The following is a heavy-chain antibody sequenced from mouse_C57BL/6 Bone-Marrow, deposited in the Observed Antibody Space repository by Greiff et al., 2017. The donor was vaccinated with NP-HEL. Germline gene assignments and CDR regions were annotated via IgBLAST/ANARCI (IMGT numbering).Heavy chain of an antibody. D-gene: IGHD2-4*01. CDR2: IDPSDSYT. CDR1: GYTFTSYW. J-gene: IGHJ4*01. V-gene: IGHV1-69*01. Sequence: QVQLQQPGAELVMPGASVKLSCKASGYTFTSYWMHWVKQRPGPGLEWIGEIDPSDSYTNYNQKFKGKSTLTVDKSSCPAYMQLSSLTSDDSAVYYCARLRLAMDYWGQGTSVTVSS. CDR3: ARLRLAMDY.